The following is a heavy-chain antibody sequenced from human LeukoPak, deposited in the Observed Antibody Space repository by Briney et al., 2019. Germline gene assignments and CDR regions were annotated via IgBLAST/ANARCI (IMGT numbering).Heavy chain of an antibody. CDR1: GYTFTGYY. CDR3: ARDEITYYYDSSGYSGVNWFDP. V-gene: IGHV1-2*02. J-gene: IGHJ5*02. D-gene: IGHD3-22*01. CDR2: INPNSGGT. Sequence: ASVKVSCKASGYTFTGYYMHWVRQAPGQGLEWMGWINPNSGGTNYAQKFQGRVTMTRDTSISTAYMELSRLRSDDTAVYYCARDEITYYYDSSGYSGVNWFDPWGQGTLVTVSS.